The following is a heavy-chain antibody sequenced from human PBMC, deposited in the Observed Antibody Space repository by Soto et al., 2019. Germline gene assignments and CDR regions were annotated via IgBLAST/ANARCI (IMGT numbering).Heavy chain of an antibody. J-gene: IGHJ4*02. D-gene: IGHD5-12*01. Sequence: QVQLQQWGAGLLKPSETLSLTCTDNGGSLTGYYWSWIRQPPGKGLVWIGEVKDGASPNYSPPLRGQVSNSPHTSKTDLSLGLNSGTAADPAVYFCARGHEGVVATHWDQGGLVAVSS. V-gene: IGHV4-34*01. CDR1: GGSLTGYY. CDR3: ARGHEGVVATH. CDR2: VKDGASP.